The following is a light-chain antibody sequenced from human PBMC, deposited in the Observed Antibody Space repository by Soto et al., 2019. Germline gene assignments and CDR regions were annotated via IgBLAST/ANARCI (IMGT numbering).Light chain of an antibody. J-gene: IGLJ1*01. CDR2: EVT. V-gene: IGLV2-14*01. Sequence: QSALTQPASVSGSPGQSITISCTGSSSDVGAYNRVSWYQQRSGKAPKLMVYEVTHRPSGVSNRFSGSKSGNTASLTISGLQAEDEADYYCLSYTTSSSYVFGTGTNPTVL. CDR3: LSYTTSSSYV. CDR1: SSDVGAYNR.